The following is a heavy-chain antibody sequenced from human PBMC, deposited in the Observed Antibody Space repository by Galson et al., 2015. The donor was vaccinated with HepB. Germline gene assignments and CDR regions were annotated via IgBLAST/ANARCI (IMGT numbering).Heavy chain of an antibody. J-gene: IGHJ6*03. V-gene: IGHV1-3*01. CDR1: GYTFTSYA. CDR2: INAGNGNT. CDR3: ARDFVPVVAAIRDRVGYYMDI. Sequence: SVKVSCKASGYTFTSYAMHWVRQAPGQRLEWMGWINAGNGNTKYSQKFQGRVTITRDTTASTAYMELSSLRSEDTAVYYCARDFVPVVAAIRDRVGYYMDIWGKGTTVTVSS. D-gene: IGHD2-15*01.